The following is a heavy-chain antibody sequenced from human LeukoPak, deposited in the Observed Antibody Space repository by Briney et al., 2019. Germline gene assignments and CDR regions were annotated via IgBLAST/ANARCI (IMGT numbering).Heavy chain of an antibody. CDR1: GFTFSSYC. Sequence: GGSLRLSCAASGFTFSSYCMHWVRQAPGKGLEWVSGIGSNGSNKYYADPVKGRFTISRDNAKNTLYLQMNILRDEETAVYYCAKDSIPRDYWGQGTLVNVSS. D-gene: IGHD2-2*01. J-gene: IGHJ4*02. CDR3: AKDSIPRDY. V-gene: IGHV3-33*06. CDR2: IGSNGSNK.